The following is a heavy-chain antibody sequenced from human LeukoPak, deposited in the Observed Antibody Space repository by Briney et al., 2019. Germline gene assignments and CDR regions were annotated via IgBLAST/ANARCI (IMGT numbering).Heavy chain of an antibody. Sequence: GESLQISCKASGYRFTAHWIGWVRQMPGKGLEWVAIIYPADSDTRYSPSFQGQVTISADKSISTAYLHWTSLKASDSAMYYCAKGWRGDYDPATDWGQGTLVTVSS. CDR1: GYRFTAHW. CDR2: IYPADSDT. D-gene: IGHD3-22*01. V-gene: IGHV5-51*01. CDR3: AKGWRGDYDPATD. J-gene: IGHJ4*02.